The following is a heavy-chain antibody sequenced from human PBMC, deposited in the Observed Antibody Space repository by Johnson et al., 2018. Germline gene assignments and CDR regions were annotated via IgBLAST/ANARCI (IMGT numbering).Heavy chain of an antibody. CDR3: ARWRTSLYVVDV. D-gene: IGHD2-2*01. CDR2: IWHDGSNT. Sequence: VQLVESGGGVVQPGRSLRLSCAASGFIFSSYGMNWVRQAPGKGLEWVAVIWHDGSNTRYLDSVKGRFPISRDNSKNKLDLQMNSLRAEDTGGDYCARWRTSLYVVDVWGQGTTVTVS. CDR1: GFIFSSYG. V-gene: IGHV3-33*01. J-gene: IGHJ6*02.